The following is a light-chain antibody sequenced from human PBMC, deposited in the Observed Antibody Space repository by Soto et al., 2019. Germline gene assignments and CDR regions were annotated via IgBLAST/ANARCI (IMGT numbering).Light chain of an antibody. Sequence: QPVLTQPASVSGSPGQSITISCTGTSSDIGGYNYVSWYQHHPGKAPKLMIYEVSNRPSGVSNRFSASKSGNTASLTISGLQAGDEADYYCSSYASNNGVLFTVLFGGGTKLTVL. V-gene: IGLV2-14*01. CDR1: SSDIGGYNY. CDR2: EVS. J-gene: IGLJ2*01. CDR3: SSYASNNGVLFTVL.